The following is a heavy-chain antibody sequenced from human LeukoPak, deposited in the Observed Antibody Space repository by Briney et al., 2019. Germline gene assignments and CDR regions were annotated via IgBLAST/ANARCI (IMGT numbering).Heavy chain of an antibody. V-gene: IGHV1-69*06. J-gene: IGHJ5*02. CDR3: ARAPSTPDIVVVPWFDP. CDR1: GGTFSSYA. CDR2: IIPIFGTA. D-gene: IGHD2-2*01. Sequence: ASVKVSCKASGGTFSSYAISWVRQAPGQGLEWKGGIIPIFGTANYAQKFQGRVTITADKSTSTAYMELSSLRSEDTAVYYCARAPSTPDIVVVPWFDPWGQGTLVTVSS.